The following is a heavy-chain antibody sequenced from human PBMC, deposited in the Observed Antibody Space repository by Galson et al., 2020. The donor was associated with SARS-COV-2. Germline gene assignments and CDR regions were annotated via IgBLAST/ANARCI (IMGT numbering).Heavy chain of an antibody. CDR1: GGSIDRPDNY. V-gene: IGHV4-30-4*08. J-gene: IGHJ2*01. CDR3: ATIPIYGIYWYFDL. Sequence: SETLSLTCTVSGGSIDRPDNYWAWIRQPPGKGLAYIRSIFHNGAAYYSPSLKSRLTISLDTSKDEFYLRLNSVTAADTAVYYCATIPIYGIYWYFDLWGRGTLVSVSS. D-gene: IGHD4-17*01. CDR2: IFHNGAA.